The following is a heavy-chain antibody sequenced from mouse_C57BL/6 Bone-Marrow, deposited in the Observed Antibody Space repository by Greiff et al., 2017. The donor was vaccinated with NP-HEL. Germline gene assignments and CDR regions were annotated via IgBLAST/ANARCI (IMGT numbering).Heavy chain of an antibody. CDR1: GYTFTSYW. Sequence: EVQLQQSGTVLARPGASVKMSCKTSGYTFTSYWMHWVKQRPGQGLEWIGAIYPGNSDTSYNQKFKGKAKLTAVTSASTAYMELSSLTNEDSAVYYCFITTVVATSRYFDVWGTGTTVTVSS. CDR3: FITTVVATSRYFDV. CDR2: IYPGNSDT. J-gene: IGHJ1*03. V-gene: IGHV1-5*01. D-gene: IGHD1-1*01.